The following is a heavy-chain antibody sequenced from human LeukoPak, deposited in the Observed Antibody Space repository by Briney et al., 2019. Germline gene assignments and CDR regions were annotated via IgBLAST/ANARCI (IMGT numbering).Heavy chain of an antibody. CDR2: IYTSGST. Sequence: PSETLSLTCTVSGGSISSYYWSWIRQPAGKGLEWIGRIYTSGSTHYNPSLKSRVPMSVDTSKNQFSLKLSSVTAAATAVYYCARASSARYYDSSGYYFDYWGQGTLVTVSS. J-gene: IGHJ4*02. D-gene: IGHD3-22*01. CDR1: GGSISSYY. V-gene: IGHV4-4*07. CDR3: ARASSARYYDSSGYYFDY.